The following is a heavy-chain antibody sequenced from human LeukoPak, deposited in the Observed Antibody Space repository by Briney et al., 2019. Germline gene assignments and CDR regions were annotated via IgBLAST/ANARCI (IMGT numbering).Heavy chain of an antibody. Sequence: ASVKVSCKASGYTFTGYYMHWVRQAPGQRLEWMGWINPNSGGTNYAQKFQGRVTMTRDTSISTAYMELSRLRSDDTAVYYCARDQEEGANALDYWGQGTLVTVSS. CDR1: GYTFTGYY. J-gene: IGHJ4*02. CDR3: ARDQEEGANALDY. D-gene: IGHD1-26*01. V-gene: IGHV1-2*02. CDR2: INPNSGGT.